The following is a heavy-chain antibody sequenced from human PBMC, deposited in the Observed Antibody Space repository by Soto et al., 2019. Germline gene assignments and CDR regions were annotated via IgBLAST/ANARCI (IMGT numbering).Heavy chain of an antibody. J-gene: IGHJ3*02. CDR3: ASVAIARAIVAATKSAFDI. CDR1: AYTFTSYY. Sequence: AAVKVSCNASAYTFTSYYMHWLLQAPGQGLEWMGIINPSGGSASYAQKFQGRVTMTRDTYTSTVYMELSSLRSEDTAVYYCASVAIARAIVAATKSAFDIWGQGTMVTVSS. D-gene: IGHD1-26*01. V-gene: IGHV1-46*01. CDR2: INPSGGSA.